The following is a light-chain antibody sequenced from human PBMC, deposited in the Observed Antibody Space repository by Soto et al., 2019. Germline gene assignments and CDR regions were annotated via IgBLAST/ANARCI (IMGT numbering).Light chain of an antibody. CDR3: TSYTTSSTHWV. Sequence: QSVLTQPASVPGSPGQSITISCTGTSSDVGGYNYVSWYQQHPGKAPKLMIYEVSNRPSGVSNRFSGSKSGNTASLTISGLQAEDEADYYCTSYTTSSTHWVFGGGTKLTVL. J-gene: IGLJ3*02. V-gene: IGLV2-14*01. CDR1: SSDVGGYNY. CDR2: EVS.